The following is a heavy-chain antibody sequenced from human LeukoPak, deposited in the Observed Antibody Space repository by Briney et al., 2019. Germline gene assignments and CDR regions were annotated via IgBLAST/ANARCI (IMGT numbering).Heavy chain of an antibody. Sequence: GGSLRLSCAASGFTFSSYSMNWVRQAPGKGLEWVSYISSSSSTIHYAESVKGRFTISRDNSKNTLYLQMNSLRADDTAVYYCAKSWCETICYGIYDWGQGTLVTVS. CDR3: AKSWCETICYGIYD. V-gene: IGHV3-48*01. J-gene: IGHJ4*02. CDR2: ISSSSSTI. CDR1: GFTFSSYS. D-gene: IGHD2-2*01.